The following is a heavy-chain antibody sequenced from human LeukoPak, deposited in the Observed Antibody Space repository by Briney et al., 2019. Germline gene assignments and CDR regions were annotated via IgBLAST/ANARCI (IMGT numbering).Heavy chain of an antibody. CDR2: FDPEDGET. CDR1: GYTLTELS. D-gene: IGHD3-22*01. J-gene: IGHJ3*02. CDR3: ARVQSTYYYDSSGLNAFDI. V-gene: IGHV1-24*01. Sequence: ASVKVSCKVSGYTLTELSMHWVRQAPGKGLEWMGGFDPEDGETIYAQKFQGRVTMTEDTSTDTAYMELSSLRAEDTAVYYCARVQSTYYYDSSGLNAFDIWGQGTMVTVSS.